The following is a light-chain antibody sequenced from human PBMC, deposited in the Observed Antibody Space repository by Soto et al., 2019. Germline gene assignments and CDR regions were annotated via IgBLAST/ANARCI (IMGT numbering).Light chain of an antibody. CDR2: GVF. V-gene: IGKV3-20*01. CDR1: QSVNSNF. Sequence: ETVLKQSPGTVSLSPGERATLSCRTSQSVNSNFLAWYQQKPGQAPRLLIYGVFNRATGIPDRFSGSGSGTDFTLTSSGLEPEDSAIYYCQHYDGSPRTFGQGTKLEIK. J-gene: IGKJ2*01. CDR3: QHYDGSPRT.